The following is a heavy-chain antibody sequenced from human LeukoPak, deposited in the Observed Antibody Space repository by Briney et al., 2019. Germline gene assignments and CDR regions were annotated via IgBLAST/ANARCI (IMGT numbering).Heavy chain of an antibody. CDR2: INHSGST. V-gene: IGHV4-34*01. CDR3: ARGLDDFWSGYYPSYYYYGMDV. CDR1: GGSFSGYY. D-gene: IGHD3-3*01. Sequence: SSETLSLTCAVYGGSFSGYYWSWIRQPPGKGLEWIGEINHSGSTNYNPSLKSRATISVDTSKNQFSLKLSSVTAADTAVYYCARGLDDFWSGYYPSYYYYGMDVWGQGTTVTVSS. J-gene: IGHJ6*02.